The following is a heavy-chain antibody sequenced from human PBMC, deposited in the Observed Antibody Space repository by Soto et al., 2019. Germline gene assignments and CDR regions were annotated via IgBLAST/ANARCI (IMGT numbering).Heavy chain of an antibody. CDR1: GDSVTLYY. V-gene: IGHV4-4*07. D-gene: IGHD3-10*01. Sequence: SETLSLTCAVSGDSVTLYYWSWIRQPAGKGLEWIGHLYSTSSTNYNPSLKSRVTMSVDTSKNQFSLKLSSVTAADTAVYYCARPITVYPFAPGGQGPL. CDR2: LYSTSST. J-gene: IGHJ5*02. CDR3: ARPITVYPFAP.